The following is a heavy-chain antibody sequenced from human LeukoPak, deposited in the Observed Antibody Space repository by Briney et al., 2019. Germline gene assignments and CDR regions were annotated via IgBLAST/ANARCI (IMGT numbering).Heavy chain of an antibody. V-gene: IGHV4-34*01. CDR3: ARVRKDRSIAVAGTGFDY. Sequence: SETLSLTCAVYGGSFSGYYWGWIRQPPGKGLEWIGSIYYSGSTYYNPSLKSRVTISVDTSKNQFSLKLSSVTAADTAVYYCARVRKDRSIAVAGTGFDYWGQGTLVTVSS. CDR1: GGSFSGYY. D-gene: IGHD6-19*01. CDR2: IYYSGST. J-gene: IGHJ4*02.